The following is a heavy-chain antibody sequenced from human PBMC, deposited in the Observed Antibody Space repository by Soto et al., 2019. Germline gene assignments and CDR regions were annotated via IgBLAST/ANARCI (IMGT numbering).Heavy chain of an antibody. D-gene: IGHD1-26*01. V-gene: IGHV4-39*01. Sequence: PSETLSLTCTVSGGSISSSSYYWGWIRQPPGKGLEWIGSIYYSGSTYYNPSLKSRVTISVDTSKNQFSLKLSSVTAADTAVYYCARLDSGSYEYYYYYYGMDVWGQGTTVTVSS. J-gene: IGHJ6*02. CDR3: ARLDSGSYEYYYYYYGMDV. CDR1: GGSISSSSYY. CDR2: IYYSGST.